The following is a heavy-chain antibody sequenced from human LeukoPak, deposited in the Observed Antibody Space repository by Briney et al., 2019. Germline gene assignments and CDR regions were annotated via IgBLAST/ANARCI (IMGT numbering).Heavy chain of an antibody. J-gene: IGHJ4*02. CDR3: ARSARYCGGDCYPLDY. V-gene: IGHV1-69*01. Sequence: SVKVSCKXSGGTFSSYAISWVRQAPGQGLEWMGGIIPIFGTANYAQKFQGRVTITADESTSTAYMELSSLRSEDTALYYCARSARYCGGDCYPLDYWGQGTLVTVSS. CDR1: GGTFSSYA. D-gene: IGHD2-21*01. CDR2: IIPIFGTA.